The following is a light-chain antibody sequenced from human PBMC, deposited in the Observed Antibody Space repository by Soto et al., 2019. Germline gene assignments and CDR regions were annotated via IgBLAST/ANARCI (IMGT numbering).Light chain of an antibody. V-gene: IGLV1-44*01. Sequence: QSVLTQPPSASGAPGQWVTISCSGGSSNIAINTVNWYLQLPGTAPKLLIYINNQRPSGVSDRFSGSKSGTSDSLAITGLQSEDEGDYYCAAWDDSVNGWVFGGGTKLTVL. CDR3: AAWDDSVNGWV. CDR1: SSNIAINT. J-gene: IGLJ3*02. CDR2: INN.